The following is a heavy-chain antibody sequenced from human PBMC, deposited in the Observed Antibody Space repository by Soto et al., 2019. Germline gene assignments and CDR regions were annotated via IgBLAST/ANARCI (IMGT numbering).Heavy chain of an antibody. D-gene: IGHD3-9*01. CDR2: IYYSGST. CDR1: GGSISSGDYY. J-gene: IGHJ5*02. CDR3: ARVRDDILTGYLSWFDT. V-gene: IGHV4-30-4*01. Sequence: PSETLSLTCTVSGGSISSGDYYWIWIRQPPGKGLEWIGYIYYSGSTYYNPSLKSRVTISVDTSKNQFSLKLSSVTAADTAVYYCARVRDDILTGYLSWFDTWGQGTLVTVSS.